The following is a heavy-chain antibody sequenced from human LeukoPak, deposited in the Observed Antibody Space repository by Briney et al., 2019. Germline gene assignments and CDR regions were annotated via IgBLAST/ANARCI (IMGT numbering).Heavy chain of an antibody. CDR3: ARTRYYYNSRSYGAPYYFDY. Sequence: SETLSLTCAVSGGSISSNSYYWGWIRQPPGKGLEWIGSIYYSGSTYYNPSLKSRVTISVGTSKNQFSLKLSSVTAADTAVYYCARTRYYYNSRSYGAPYYFDYWGQGTLVTVSS. V-gene: IGHV4-39*01. D-gene: IGHD3-10*01. CDR1: GGSISSNSYY. J-gene: IGHJ4*02. CDR2: IYYSGST.